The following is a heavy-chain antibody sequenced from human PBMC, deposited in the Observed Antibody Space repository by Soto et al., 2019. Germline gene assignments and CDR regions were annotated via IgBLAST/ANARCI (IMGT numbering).Heavy chain of an antibody. D-gene: IGHD5-18*01. V-gene: IGHV1-18*01. Sequence: QVQLVQSGAEVKKPGASVKVSCKASGYTFTSYGISWVRQAPGQGLEWMGWISAYNGNTNYAQKLQGRVTMTTDASTSTGYMELRSLRSDDTAVYYCASGRIQRWLQSGAFDIWGQGTMVTVSS. CDR3: ASGRIQRWLQSGAFDI. CDR2: ISAYNGNT. CDR1: GYTFTSYG. J-gene: IGHJ3*02.